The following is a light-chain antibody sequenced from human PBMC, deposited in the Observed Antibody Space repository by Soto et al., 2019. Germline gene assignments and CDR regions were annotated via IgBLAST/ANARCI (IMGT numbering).Light chain of an antibody. Sequence: EIVLTQSPGTLSLSPGDRATLSCRASQTVSSARLAWFQQKPGQAPRLLIYGASSRAPGIPDRFSGSASGTEFTLTISSLQSEDFAVYYCQQYNNWITFGQGTRLEIK. CDR2: GAS. CDR3: QQYNNWIT. J-gene: IGKJ5*01. V-gene: IGKV3D-15*01. CDR1: QTVSSA.